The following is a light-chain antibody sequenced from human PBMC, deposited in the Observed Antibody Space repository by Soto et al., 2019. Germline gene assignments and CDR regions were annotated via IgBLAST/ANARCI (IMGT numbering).Light chain of an antibody. Sequence: DIVMTQSPDSLAVSLGERATINCKSSQSVLYSSNNKNYLAWYQQKPGQPPKLLFYWASTRASGVPDRFSGSGSGTDFTLTISRLQAEDVAVYYCQQYSTTPWTIGQGTKVEIK. CDR2: WAS. V-gene: IGKV4-1*01. CDR1: QSVLYSSNNKNY. CDR3: QQYSTTPWT. J-gene: IGKJ1*01.